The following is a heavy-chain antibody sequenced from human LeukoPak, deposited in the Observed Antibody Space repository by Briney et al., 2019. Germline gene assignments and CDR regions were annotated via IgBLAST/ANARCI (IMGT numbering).Heavy chain of an antibody. CDR1: GYTFTGYY. CDR2: INPNSGGT. J-gene: IGHJ6*02. V-gene: IGHV1-2*06. D-gene: IGHD1-20*01. CDR3: SRDRWHCPVNCDSVYYYSLDV. Sequence: ASVKVSCKASGYTFTGYYMHWVRQAPGQGLEWMGRINPNSGGTNYAQKFQGRVTITSDTSATTAYMELNSLTAEDTAVYYCSRDRWHCPVNCDSVYYYSLDVWGQGTTVTVSS.